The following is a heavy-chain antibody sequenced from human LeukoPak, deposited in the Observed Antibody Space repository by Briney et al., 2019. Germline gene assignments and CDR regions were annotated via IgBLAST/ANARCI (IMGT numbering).Heavy chain of an antibody. CDR1: GFTFSSYG. J-gene: IGHJ4*02. V-gene: IGHV3-30*18. CDR2: ISYDGSNK. D-gene: IGHD3-10*01. CDR3: AKDFITMVRGVIDY. Sequence: PGGSLRLSCAASGFTFSSYGMHWVRQAPAKGLEWVAVISYDGSNKYYADSVKDRFTISRDNSKNTLYLQMNSLRAEDTAVYYCAKDFITMVRGVIDYWGQGTLVTVSS.